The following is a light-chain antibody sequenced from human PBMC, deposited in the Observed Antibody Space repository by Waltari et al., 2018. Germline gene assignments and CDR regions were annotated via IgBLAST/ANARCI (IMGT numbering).Light chain of an antibody. Sequence: IVMTQSPPTLSVSPGERATLSCRASQSVGGNLAWYQQKPGQAPRLLIYGASTWVTGLPARFSGSGSETEFTLTISSVQSEDFAVYYCQQYNDWPLYTFGQGTKLEIK. J-gene: IGKJ2*01. V-gene: IGKV3-15*01. CDR2: GAS. CDR3: QQYNDWPLYT. CDR1: QSVGGN.